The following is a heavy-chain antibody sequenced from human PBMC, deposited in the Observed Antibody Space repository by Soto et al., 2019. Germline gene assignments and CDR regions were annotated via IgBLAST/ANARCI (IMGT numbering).Heavy chain of an antibody. Sequence: QVQLVQSGAEVKEPGASVKVSCKASGYILSSYNMHWVRQAPGQGLEWMGMINPSGGRTSYAQKFHDRVTMIRDTSTSTVYMELSGLRSYDTAVYYCARTYCAADCPRRDFDYWGQGTLVTVSS. J-gene: IGHJ4*02. CDR1: GYILSSYN. CDR2: INPSGGRT. V-gene: IGHV1-46*01. CDR3: ARTYCAADCPRRDFDY. D-gene: IGHD2-21*02.